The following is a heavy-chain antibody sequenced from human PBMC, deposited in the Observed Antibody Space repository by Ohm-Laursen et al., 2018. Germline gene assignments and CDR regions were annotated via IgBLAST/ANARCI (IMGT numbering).Heavy chain of an antibody. Sequence: PSQTLSPTCTVSGGSISSYYWSWIRQPPGKGLEWIGYIYYSGSTNYNPSLKSRVTISVDTSKNQFSLKLSSVTAADTAVYYCARVDSSAEDFDYWGQGTLVTVPS. CDR1: GGSISSYY. V-gene: IGHV4-59*01. D-gene: IGHD3-22*01. J-gene: IGHJ4*02. CDR2: IYYSGST. CDR3: ARVDSSAEDFDY.